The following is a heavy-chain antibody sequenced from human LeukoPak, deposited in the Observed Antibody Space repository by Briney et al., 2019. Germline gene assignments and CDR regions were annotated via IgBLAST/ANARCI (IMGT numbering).Heavy chain of an antibody. V-gene: IGHV1-58*01. Sequence: SVKVSCKVSGFTFTSSAVQWVRQARGQRLEWIGWIVVGSGNTNYAQKFQERVTITRDMSTSTAYMELSSLRSEDTAVYYCAAETGSYMLDAFDIWGQGTMVTVSS. J-gene: IGHJ3*02. D-gene: IGHD1-26*01. CDR2: IVVGSGNT. CDR3: AAETGSYMLDAFDI. CDR1: GFTFTSSA.